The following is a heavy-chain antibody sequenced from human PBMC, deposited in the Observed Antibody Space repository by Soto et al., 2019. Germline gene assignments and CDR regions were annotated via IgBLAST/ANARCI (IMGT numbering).Heavy chain of an antibody. D-gene: IGHD6-6*01. J-gene: IGHJ4*02. CDR1: GFTFSSYG. CDR2: ISSGRPTI. Sequence: EVQLVESGAGLVQPGGSLRLSCAASGFTFSSYGMNWVRQAPGQGLDWVSYISSGRPTIQYADSVKGRFTISRDNARNSLYLQMNSLRHYDTAVYYCARGGAARPDYWGQGTLVTVSS. CDR3: ARGGAARPDY. V-gene: IGHV3-48*02.